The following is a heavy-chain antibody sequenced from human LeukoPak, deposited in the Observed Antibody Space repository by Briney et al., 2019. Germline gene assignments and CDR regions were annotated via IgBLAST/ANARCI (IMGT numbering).Heavy chain of an antibody. CDR3: AKAGESDYYDSSGYLYYFDY. D-gene: IGHD3-22*01. V-gene: IGHV3-9*03. CDR2: ISWNSGST. J-gene: IGHJ4*02. Sequence: GRSLRLSCAASGFTFDDYAMHWVRQAPGKGLEWVSGISWNSGSTGYADSVKVRFTISRDNAKNSLYLQMNSLRAEDMALYYCAKAGESDYYDSSGYLYYFDYWGQGTLVTVSS. CDR1: GFTFDDYA.